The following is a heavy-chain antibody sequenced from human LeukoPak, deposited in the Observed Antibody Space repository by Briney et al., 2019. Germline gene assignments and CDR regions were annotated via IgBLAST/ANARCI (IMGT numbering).Heavy chain of an antibody. CDR3: ASVSNYYDSSGREYSYYYYGMDV. CDR1: GFTFSSYS. CDR2: ISSSSSYI. J-gene: IGHJ6*02. Sequence: GGSLRLSCAASGFTFSSYSMNWVRQAPGKGLEWVSSISSSSSYIYYADSVKGRFTISRDNAKNSLYLQMNSLRAEDTAVYYCASVSNYYDSSGREYSYYYYGMDVWGQGTTVTVSS. V-gene: IGHV3-21*01. D-gene: IGHD3-22*01.